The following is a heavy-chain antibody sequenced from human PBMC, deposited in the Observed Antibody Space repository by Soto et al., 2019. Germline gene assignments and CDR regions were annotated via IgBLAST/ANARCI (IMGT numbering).Heavy chain of an antibody. CDR1: GGSVSSGSYY. V-gene: IGHV4-61*01. CDR3: ARCGRVPSAPVNY. CDR2: IYNSGST. J-gene: IGHJ4*02. Sequence: PSETLSLTCTASGGSVSSGSYYWSWIRQPPEKGLEWIGYIYNSGSTSYNPSLKSRATISVDMSKNQFSLKLSSVTAADTAVYYCARCGRVPSAPVNYWGQGTPVTVSS. D-gene: IGHD2-2*01.